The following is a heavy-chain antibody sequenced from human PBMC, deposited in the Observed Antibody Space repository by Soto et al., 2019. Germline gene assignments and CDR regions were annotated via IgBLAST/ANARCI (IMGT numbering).Heavy chain of an antibody. CDR3: ARGLRRQLLNWFDP. D-gene: IGHD2-2*01. CDR1: GGSISSYY. CDR2: IYYIGST. Sequence: SETLSLTCTVSGGSISSYYWSWIRQPAGKGLEWIGRIYYIGSTNYNPSLKSRVTISVDTSKNQFSLKLSSVTAADTAVYYCARGLRRQLLNWFDPWGQGTLVTVSS. V-gene: IGHV4-4*07. J-gene: IGHJ5*02.